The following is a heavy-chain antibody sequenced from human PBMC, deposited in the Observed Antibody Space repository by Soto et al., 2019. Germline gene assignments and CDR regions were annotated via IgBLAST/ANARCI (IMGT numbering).Heavy chain of an antibody. Sequence: SLRLACASSGFTFSSYAMSWVRQAPGKGLEWVSAISGSGDSTYYADSVKGRFTISRDNSKNTLYLQMNSLRAEDTAVYYCARYSGYDFGVVYVSDAFDYWGQGTLVTVSS. CDR3: ARYSGYDFGVVYVSDAFDY. D-gene: IGHD5-12*01. J-gene: IGHJ4*02. V-gene: IGHV3-23*01. CDR2: ISGSGDST. CDR1: GFTFSSYA.